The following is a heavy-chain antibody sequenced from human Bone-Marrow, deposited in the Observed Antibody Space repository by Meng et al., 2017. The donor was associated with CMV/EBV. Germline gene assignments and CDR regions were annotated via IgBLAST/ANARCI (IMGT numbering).Heavy chain of an antibody. Sequence: GESLKISCAASGFTFSSYSMNWVRQAPGKGLEWMGIINPSGGSTSYAQKFQGRVTMTRDTSTSTAYMELSRLRSDDTAVYYCARRDWGSDAFDIWGQGTMVTVSS. D-gene: IGHD7-27*01. CDR1: GFTFSSYS. J-gene: IGHJ3*02. CDR3: ARRDWGSDAFDI. CDR2: INPSGGST. V-gene: IGHV1-46*01.